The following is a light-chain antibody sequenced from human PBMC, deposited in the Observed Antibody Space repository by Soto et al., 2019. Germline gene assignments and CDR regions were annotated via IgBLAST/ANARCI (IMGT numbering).Light chain of an antibody. V-gene: IGLV2-11*01. Sequence: QSVLTQPRSVSGSPGQSVIISCTGTSSDVGNYNYVSWYQQHPGKAPKLMIYDVSKWPSGVPDRFSASKSGNTASLTISGLQADDEADYYCCSYAGRYALWVFGGGTKLTVL. CDR2: DVS. J-gene: IGLJ3*02. CDR3: CSYAGRYALWV. CDR1: SSDVGNYNY.